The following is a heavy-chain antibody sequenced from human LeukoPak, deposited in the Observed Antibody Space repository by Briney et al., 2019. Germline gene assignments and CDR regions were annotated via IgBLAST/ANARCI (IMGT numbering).Heavy chain of an antibody. J-gene: IGHJ4*02. Sequence: PSETVSLTCSVSGGPISSYYWSWIPQPPGKGLEWIGYIYYSGSTNYNPSLKSRVTISVDTSKNQFSLKLSSVTAADTAVYYCARGGGVVPAAYDYWGQGTLVTVSS. CDR3: ARGGGVVPAAYDY. D-gene: IGHD2-2*01. CDR2: IYYSGST. V-gene: IGHV4-59*12. CDR1: GGPISSYY.